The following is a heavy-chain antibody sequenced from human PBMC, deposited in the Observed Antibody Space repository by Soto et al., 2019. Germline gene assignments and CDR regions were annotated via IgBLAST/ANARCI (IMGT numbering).Heavy chain of an antibody. CDR3: VRHATDHTAYYYSAMDV. V-gene: IGHV4-39*01. CDR1: GDSITTSGYY. J-gene: IGHJ6*02. Sequence: SETLSLTCNVSGDSITTSGYYWDWIRQPPGKGLEWIGSIYSSGRSYYNPSLNSRVTISLDTAKNQIYLKLNSVAAAGTAGHYCVRHATDHTAYYYSAMDVWGQGTTVS. CDR2: IYSSGRS. D-gene: IGHD2-21*02.